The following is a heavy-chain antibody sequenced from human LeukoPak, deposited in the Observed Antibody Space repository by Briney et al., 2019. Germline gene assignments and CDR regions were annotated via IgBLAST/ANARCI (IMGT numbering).Heavy chain of an antibody. Sequence: ETLSLTCNVSGGSMSCHFWIWFRQPPGKGLEWIGHRDDSGRSNYNPSLRSRVTISIDTSKNQFSLKLNSVTAADTADYYCARAPVVRGVFGWFDFWGQGVLVTVSS. CDR3: ARAPVVRGVFGWFDF. CDR1: GGSMSCHF. J-gene: IGHJ5*01. V-gene: IGHV4-59*11. CDR2: RDDSGRS. D-gene: IGHD3-10*01.